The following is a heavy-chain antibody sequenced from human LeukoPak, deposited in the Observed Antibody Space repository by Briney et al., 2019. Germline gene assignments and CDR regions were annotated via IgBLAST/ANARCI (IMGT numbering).Heavy chain of an antibody. V-gene: IGHV4-4*07. CDR2: MYASGST. CDR1: VGSLRGVY. CDR3: VRDVDTFFDY. J-gene: IGHJ4*02. Sequence: KTSRSPSLTPALSVGSLRGVYSRGVCQSAPKGLGWIGRMYASGSTYHNPSLKSRVTMSVDPSKNQFSLILTSVTAADTAVYFCVRDVDTFFDYWGQGTLVTVSS. D-gene: IGHD5-18*01.